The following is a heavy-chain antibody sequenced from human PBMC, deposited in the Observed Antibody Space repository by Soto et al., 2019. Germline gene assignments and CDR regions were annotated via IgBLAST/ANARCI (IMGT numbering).Heavy chain of an antibody. CDR1: DFTFRNAW. D-gene: IGHD6-13*01. CDR2: IKSILDGGTA. J-gene: IGHJ4*02. V-gene: IGHV3-15*07. Sequence: DVQLVESGGRLVKPGGSLRLSCAASDFTFRNAWMHWVRQAPGKGLEWVGRIKSILDGGTAEYAAPVKGRFTISRDDSLNTLYLQMNSLRTEDTAVYHCTTAGRTMTAPGRWGQGTLVTVSS. CDR3: TTAGRTMTAPGR.